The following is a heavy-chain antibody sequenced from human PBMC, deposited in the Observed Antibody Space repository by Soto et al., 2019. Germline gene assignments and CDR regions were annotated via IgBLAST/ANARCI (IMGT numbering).Heavy chain of an antibody. J-gene: IGHJ6*02. Sequence: QVQLVESGGVVVQPGRSLRLSCAASGFTFSSYGMHWVRQAPGKGLEWVAVISYDGSNKYYADSVKGRFTISRDNSKNTLYLQMNSLRAEDTAVYYCAKDQGVYCSGGSCYSSSYYYYGMDVWGQGTTVTVSS. V-gene: IGHV3-30*18. CDR3: AKDQGVYCSGGSCYSSSYYYYGMDV. D-gene: IGHD2-15*01. CDR1: GFTFSSYG. CDR2: ISYDGSNK.